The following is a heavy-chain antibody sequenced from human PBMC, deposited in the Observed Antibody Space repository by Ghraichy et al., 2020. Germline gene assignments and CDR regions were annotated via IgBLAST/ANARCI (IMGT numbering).Heavy chain of an antibody. CDR1: GGSFSGYY. Sequence: SETLSLTCAVYGGSFSGYYWSWIRQPPGKGLEWIGEINHSGSTNYNPSLKSRVTISVDTSKNQFSLKLSSVTAADTAVYYCARSYRGSGWYLAEYFQHWGQGTLVTVSS. CDR2: INHSGST. J-gene: IGHJ1*01. CDR3: ARSYRGSGWYLAEYFQH. V-gene: IGHV4-34*01. D-gene: IGHD6-19*01.